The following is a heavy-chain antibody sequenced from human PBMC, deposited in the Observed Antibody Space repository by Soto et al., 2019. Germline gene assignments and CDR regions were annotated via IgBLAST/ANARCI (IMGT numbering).Heavy chain of an antibody. V-gene: IGHV3-23*01. CDR1: GLPFRKNG. CDR3: AIDSWFDT. J-gene: IGHJ5*02. Sequence: GVSLRLSCTASGLPFRKNGMSWVRQAPGKGLEWVSSISDSGDTTHYADFVKGRFTISRDNSKNTLYLQMNRLTAEDTAVDYFAIDSWFDTWGQGTLVTVSS. CDR2: ISDSGDTT.